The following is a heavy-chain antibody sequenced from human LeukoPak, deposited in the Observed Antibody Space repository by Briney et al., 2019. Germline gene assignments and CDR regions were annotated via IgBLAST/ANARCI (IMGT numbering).Heavy chain of an antibody. CDR3: ARDGVASDYYYYGMDV. V-gene: IGHV3-21*01. D-gene: IGHD2-15*01. CDR1: GFTVSSNY. Sequence: PGGSLRLSCAASGFTVSSNYMSWVRQAPGKGLEWVSSISSSSSCIYYADSVKGRFTISRDNAKNSLYLQMNSLRAEDTAVYYCARDGVASDYYYYGMDVWGQGTTVTVSS. J-gene: IGHJ6*02. CDR2: ISSSSSCI.